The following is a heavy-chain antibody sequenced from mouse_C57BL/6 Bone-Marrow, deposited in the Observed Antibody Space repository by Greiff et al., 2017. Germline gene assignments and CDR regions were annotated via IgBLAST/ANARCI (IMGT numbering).Heavy chain of an antibody. Sequence: VQLQQSGAELVRPGASVKLSCKASGYTFTDYYINWVKQRPGQGLEWIARIYPGSGNTYYNEKFKGKATLTAEKSSSPAYMQLSSLTSEDSAVYFCARYGNYYAMDYWGQGTSVTVSS. V-gene: IGHV1-76*01. CDR3: ARYGNYYAMDY. CDR1: GYTFTDYY. CDR2: IYPGSGNT. J-gene: IGHJ4*01. D-gene: IGHD2-1*01.